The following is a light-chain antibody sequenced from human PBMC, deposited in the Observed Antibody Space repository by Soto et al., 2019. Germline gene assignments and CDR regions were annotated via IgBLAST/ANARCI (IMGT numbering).Light chain of an antibody. J-gene: IGKJ4*01. CDR2: WAS. CDR3: QQYYGSPT. Sequence: DIVMTQSPDSLAVSLGVRATINCKSSQSVLYSSDNKNYLAWYQQKPGQPPKLLFYWASTRESGVPDRFSGSGSGTDFTLTISSLQAEDVAVYYCQQYYGSPTCGGGTKVEIK. V-gene: IGKV4-1*01. CDR1: QSVLYSSDNKNY.